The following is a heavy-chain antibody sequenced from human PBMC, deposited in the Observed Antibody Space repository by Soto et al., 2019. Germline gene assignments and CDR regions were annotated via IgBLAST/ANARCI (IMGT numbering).Heavy chain of an antibody. CDR3: ARAGYGDYAPGY. CDR1: GYTFTSYY. CDR2: INPSGGST. V-gene: IGHV1-46*01. D-gene: IGHD4-17*01. Sequence: ASVKVSCKASGYTFTSYYMHWVRQAPGQGLEWMGIINPSGGSTSYAQKFQGRVTMTRDTSASTAYMELSSLRSEDTAVYYCARAGYGDYAPGYWGQGTLVTVSS. J-gene: IGHJ4*02.